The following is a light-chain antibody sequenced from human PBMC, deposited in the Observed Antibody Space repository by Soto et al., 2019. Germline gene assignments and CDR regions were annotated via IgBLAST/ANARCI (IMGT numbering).Light chain of an antibody. J-gene: IGKJ1*01. CDR3: RQYGDSPRT. CDR1: QSVSSSY. V-gene: IGKV3-20*01. Sequence: EIVLTQSPGTLSLSPGERATLSCRASQSVSSSYLAWYQQKPGQAPRLLIYDASSRATGIPDRFSGSGFGTDFTLTISRLEPEDFAVYYCRQYGDSPRTFGQGTKVEIK. CDR2: DAS.